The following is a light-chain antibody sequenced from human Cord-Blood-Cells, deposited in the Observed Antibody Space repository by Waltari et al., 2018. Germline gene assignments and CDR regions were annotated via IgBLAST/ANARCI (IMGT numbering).Light chain of an antibody. J-gene: IGLJ2*01. Sequence: QSALTQPASVSGSPGQSVTISCTGTSSDVGSYNLDSWYQQHPGKAPKLMIYEVSKRPSGVSTRFSGSKSGNTASLTISGLQAEDEADYYCCSYAGSSTYVVFGGGTKLTVL. V-gene: IGLV2-23*02. CDR2: EVS. CDR1: SSDVGSYNL. CDR3: CSYAGSSTYVV.